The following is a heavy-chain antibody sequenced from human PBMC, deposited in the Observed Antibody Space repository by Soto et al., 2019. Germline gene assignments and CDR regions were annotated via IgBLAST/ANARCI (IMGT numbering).Heavy chain of an antibody. V-gene: IGHV3-74*01. CDR3: GRDLRDWDSGSYSYDY. CDR2: INTDGSGT. Sequence: PGGSLRLSCAASGFIFDSDWMHWVRQAPGQGLVWVSRINTDGSGTSYADSVKGRFTISRDNAKKSLYLQMNSLRAEDTAVYYCGRDLRDWDSGSYSYDYWGQGTLVTVSS. CDR1: GFIFDSDW. J-gene: IGHJ4*02. D-gene: IGHD1-26*01.